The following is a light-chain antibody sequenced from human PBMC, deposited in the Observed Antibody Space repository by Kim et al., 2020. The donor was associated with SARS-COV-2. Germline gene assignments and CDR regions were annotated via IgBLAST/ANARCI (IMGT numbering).Light chain of an antibody. CDR3: SSYTTTSTLV. CDR2: DVS. Sequence: QSASVSGSPGQSITISCSGTSSDVGAYDYVSWYQQHPGKAPKLMIYDVSDRPSGISNRFSGSKSGNTASLTISGLQAEDDADYYCSSYTTTSTLVFGTGTKVTVL. V-gene: IGLV2-14*01. CDR1: SSDVGAYDY. J-gene: IGLJ1*01.